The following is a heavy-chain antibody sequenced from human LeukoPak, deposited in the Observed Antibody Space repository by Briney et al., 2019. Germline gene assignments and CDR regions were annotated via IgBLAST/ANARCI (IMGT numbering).Heavy chain of an antibody. Sequence: RAGGSLRLSCAASGFVFSNYAMSWVRQAPGRGLEWVSTISGRADSTYSADSVRGRFTIHRDSYKNTLSLQMDSLRAEDTAVYYCARSPLIRESYGDKIVKFDYWGQGTLVTVSS. CDR3: ARSPLIRESYGDKIVKFDY. J-gene: IGHJ4*02. D-gene: IGHD4-17*01. CDR2: ISGRADST. CDR1: GFVFSNYA. V-gene: IGHV3-23*01.